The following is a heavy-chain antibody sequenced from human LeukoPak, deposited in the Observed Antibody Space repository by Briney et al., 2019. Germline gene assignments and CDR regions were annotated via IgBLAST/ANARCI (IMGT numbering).Heavy chain of an antibody. CDR1: GFTFSSYA. V-gene: IGHV3-64D*09. J-gene: IGHJ6*02. Sequence: VGSLRLSCSASGFTFSSYAMHWVRQAPGEGLEYVSAISSNGGSTYYADSVKGRFTISRDNSKNTLYLQMSSLRAEDTAVYYCVKDQFFGVVPTQGMDVWGQGTTVTVSS. CDR3: VKDQFFGVVPTQGMDV. CDR2: ISSNGGST. D-gene: IGHD3-3*01.